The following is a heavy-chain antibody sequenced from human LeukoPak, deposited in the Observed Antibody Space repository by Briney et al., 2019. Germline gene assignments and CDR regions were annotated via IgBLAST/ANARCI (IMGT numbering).Heavy chain of an antibody. CDR3: ARDRSQEFDP. CDR2: ISSSVSTI. J-gene: IGHJ5*02. CDR1: GFTFSDYY. D-gene: IGHD3-10*01. Sequence: GRSLRLSCAASGFTFSDYYMSWIRQAPGEGLEWVSYISSSVSTIYYADSVKGRFSISGDNPKNTLYLQMNRLRADDTAVYYCARDRSQEFDPWGQGTLVTVSS. V-gene: IGHV3-11*04.